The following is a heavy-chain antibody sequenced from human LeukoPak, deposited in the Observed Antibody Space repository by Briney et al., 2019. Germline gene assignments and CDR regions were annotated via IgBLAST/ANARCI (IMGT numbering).Heavy chain of an antibody. Sequence: SETLSLTCTVSGGSISSYYWSWIRQPPGKGLEWIGYIYYSGSTNYNPSLKSRVTISVDTSKNQFSLKLSSVTAADTAVYYCASSAYDILTGYYTFFGYWGQGTLVTVSS. CDR2: IYYSGST. V-gene: IGHV4-59*01. D-gene: IGHD3-9*01. J-gene: IGHJ4*02. CDR1: GGSISSYY. CDR3: ASSAYDILTGYYTFFGY.